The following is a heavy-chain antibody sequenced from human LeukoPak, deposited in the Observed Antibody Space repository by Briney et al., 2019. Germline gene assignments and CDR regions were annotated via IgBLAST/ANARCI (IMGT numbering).Heavy chain of an antibody. CDR2: IIPILGIA. J-gene: IGHJ4*02. CDR3: ARDLDYYGSGSYLGY. D-gene: IGHD3-10*01. CDR1: GGTFSSYA. Sequence: SVKVSCKASGGTFSSYAISWVRQAPGQGLEWMGRIIPILGIANYAQKFQGRVTITADKSTSTAYMELSSLRSEDTAVYYCARDLDYYGSGSYLGYWGQGTLVTVSS. V-gene: IGHV1-69*04.